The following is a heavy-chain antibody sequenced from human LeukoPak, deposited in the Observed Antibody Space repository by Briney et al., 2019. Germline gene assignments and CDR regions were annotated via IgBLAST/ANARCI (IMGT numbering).Heavy chain of an antibody. D-gene: IGHD5-18*01. CDR1: GYTFTSYA. V-gene: IGHV7-4-1*02. J-gene: IGHJ4*02. Sequence: RASVKVSCKASGYTFTSYAMNWVRQAPGQGLEWMGWINTNTGNPTYAQGFTGRFVFSLDTSVSTAYLQISSLKAEDTAVYYCAREARIQRGSGGFGYWGQGTLVTVSS. CDR3: AREARIQRGSGGFGY. CDR2: INTNTGNP.